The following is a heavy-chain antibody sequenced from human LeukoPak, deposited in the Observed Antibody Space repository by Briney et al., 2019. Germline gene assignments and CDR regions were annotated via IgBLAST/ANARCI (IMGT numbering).Heavy chain of an antibody. CDR1: GFTFSNYA. J-gene: IGHJ3*02. V-gene: IGHV3-23*01. CDR3: AKGPVVTFDI. D-gene: IGHD2-15*01. CDR2: ISGSGGST. Sequence: QPGGSLRLSCAASGFTFSNYAMNWVRQAPGKGLEWVSGISGSGGSTYYADSVKGRFTISRDNSKKTLYLQMNSLRAEDTAVYYCAKGPVVTFDIRGQGTMVTVSS.